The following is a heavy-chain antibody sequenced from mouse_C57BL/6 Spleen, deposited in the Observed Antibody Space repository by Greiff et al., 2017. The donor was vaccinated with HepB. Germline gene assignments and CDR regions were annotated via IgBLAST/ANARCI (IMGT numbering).Heavy chain of an antibody. CDR3: AKSSNYGGDYAMDY. V-gene: IGHV2-5*01. J-gene: IGHJ4*01. CDR2: IWRGGST. D-gene: IGHD2-5*01. Sequence: VQVVESGPGLVQPSQSLSITCTVSGFSLTSYGVHWVRQSPGKGLEWLGVIWRGGSTDYNAAFMSRLSITKDNSKSQVFFKMNSLQADDTAIYYCAKSSNYGGDYAMDYWGQGTSVTVSS. CDR1: GFSLTSYG.